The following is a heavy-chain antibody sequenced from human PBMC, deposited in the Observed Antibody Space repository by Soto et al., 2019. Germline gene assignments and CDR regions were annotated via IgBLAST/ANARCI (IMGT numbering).Heavy chain of an antibody. D-gene: IGHD3-10*01. CDR1: GFTVSNNY. Sequence: EVQLVESGGGLIQPGGSLRLSCAVSGFTVSNNYMSWVRQAPGKGLEGVSVIYSGGYTAYGDSVKGRFTISRDNSKNTLFPQRKRRSADAPAVFSWATQPGGGGYWGQGTLVTVSS. CDR2: IYSGGYT. J-gene: IGHJ4*02. V-gene: IGHV3-53*01. CDR3: ATQPGGGGY.